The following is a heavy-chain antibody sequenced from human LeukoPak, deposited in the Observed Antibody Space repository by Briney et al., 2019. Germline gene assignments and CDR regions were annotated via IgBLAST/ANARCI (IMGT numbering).Heavy chain of an antibody. CDR1: GFTFSSYA. Sequence: GGSLRLSCAASGFTFSSYAMPWVRQAPGKGLEYVSAISSNGGYTYYANSVKGRFTISRDNSKNTLYLQMGSLRGEDMAVYYCATETVGATRSFDIWGQGTMVTVSS. CDR3: ATETVGATRSFDI. CDR2: ISSNGGYT. V-gene: IGHV3-64*01. D-gene: IGHD1-26*01. J-gene: IGHJ3*02.